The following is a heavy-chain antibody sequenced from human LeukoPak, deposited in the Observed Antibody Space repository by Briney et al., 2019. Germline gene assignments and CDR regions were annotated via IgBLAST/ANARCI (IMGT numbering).Heavy chain of an antibody. CDR3: TVDFWSGSHRGY. CDR2: IYTSGST. J-gene: IGHJ4*02. Sequence: SETLSLTCSVSGGSIIIYYRSWIWQPAGKGLDWIGRIYTSGSTNYNPSLKSRVTISVDKSKNQFSLKRSSVTAADTAVYYCTVDFWSGSHRGYWGQGTLVTVSS. CDR1: GGSIIIYY. D-gene: IGHD3-3*01. V-gene: IGHV4-4*07.